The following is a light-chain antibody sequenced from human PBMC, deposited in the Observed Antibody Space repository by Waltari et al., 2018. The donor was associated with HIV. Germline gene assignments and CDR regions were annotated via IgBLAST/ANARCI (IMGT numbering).Light chain of an antibody. CDR2: GKN. CDR3: YSRDSSGNHLV. J-gene: IGLJ2*01. Sequence: SSELTQDPAVSVALGQTVGITCQGDSLRSYYASWYQQKPGQAPILVIYGKNNRPSGIPDRFSGSTSGNIDSLTITGAQAEDEADYYCYSRDSSGNHLVFGGGTKLTVL. V-gene: IGLV3-19*01. CDR1: SLRSYY.